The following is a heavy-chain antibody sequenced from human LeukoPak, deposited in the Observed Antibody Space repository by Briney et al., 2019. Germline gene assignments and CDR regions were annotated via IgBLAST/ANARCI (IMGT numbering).Heavy chain of an antibody. CDR3: ARDESGYCSGGSCFGGIDY. CDR2: INPSGGST. CDR1: GYTFTSYY. D-gene: IGHD2-15*01. V-gene: IGHV1-46*01. J-gene: IGHJ4*02. Sequence: ASVKVSCKAPGYTFTSYYMHWVRQAPGQGLEWMGIINPSGGSTSYAQKFQGRVTMTRDTSISTAYMELSRLRSDDTAVYYCARDESGYCSGGSCFGGIDYWGQGTLVTVSS.